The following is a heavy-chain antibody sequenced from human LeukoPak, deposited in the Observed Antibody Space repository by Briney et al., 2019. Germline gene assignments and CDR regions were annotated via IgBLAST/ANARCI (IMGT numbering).Heavy chain of an antibody. D-gene: IGHD3-22*01. CDR3: ARAGPLYDSSGYPDY. V-gene: IGHV4-31*03. CDR2: IYYSGST. J-gene: IGHJ4*02. Sequence: SQTLSLTCTVSGGSISSGGYYWSWICQHPGKGLEWIGYIYYSGSTYYNPSLKSRVTISVDTSKNQFSLKLSSVTAADTAVYYCARAGPLYDSSGYPDYWGQGTLVTVSS. CDR1: GGSISSGGYY.